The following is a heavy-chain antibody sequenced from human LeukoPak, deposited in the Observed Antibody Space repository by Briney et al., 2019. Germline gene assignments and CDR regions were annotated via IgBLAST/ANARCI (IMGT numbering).Heavy chain of an antibody. D-gene: IGHD6-13*01. V-gene: IGHV3-53*01. Sequence: GGSLRLSCAASGFTFSSYAMSWVRQAPGKGLEWVSVIYSGGSTYYADSVKGRFTISRDNSKNTLYLQMNSLRAEDTAVYYCARESIPGIAENDYWGQGTLVTVSS. J-gene: IGHJ4*02. CDR1: GFTFSSYA. CDR2: IYSGGST. CDR3: ARESIPGIAENDY.